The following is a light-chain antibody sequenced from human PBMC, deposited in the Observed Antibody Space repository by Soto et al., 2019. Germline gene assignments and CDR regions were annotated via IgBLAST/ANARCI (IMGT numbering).Light chain of an antibody. CDR1: QSISAW. J-gene: IGKJ1*01. CDR3: QQYNDYAWT. Sequence: DIQMTQSPSTLSASVGDRVSINCRASQSISAWLAWYQQRPGKAPRLLIYKASTLEIGVPSRFSGSGSGTEFTLTISSLQPDDVAIYYFQQYNDYAWTFGQGTKVDLK. V-gene: IGKV1-5*03. CDR2: KAS.